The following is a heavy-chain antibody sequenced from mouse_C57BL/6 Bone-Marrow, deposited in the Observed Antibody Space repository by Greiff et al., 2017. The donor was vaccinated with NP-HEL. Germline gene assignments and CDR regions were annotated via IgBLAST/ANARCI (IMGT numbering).Heavy chain of an antibody. CDR3: AWVTTGYYAMDY. CDR1: GFTFSDYG. CDR2: ISSGSSTI. D-gene: IGHD2-2*01. J-gene: IGHJ4*01. Sequence: EVKLMESGGGLVKPGGSLKLSCAASGFTFSDYGMHWVRQAPEKGLEWVAYISSGSSTIYYADTVKGRFTISRDNAKNTLFLQMTSLRSEDTAMYYCAWVTTGYYAMDYWGQGTSVTVSS. V-gene: IGHV5-17*01.